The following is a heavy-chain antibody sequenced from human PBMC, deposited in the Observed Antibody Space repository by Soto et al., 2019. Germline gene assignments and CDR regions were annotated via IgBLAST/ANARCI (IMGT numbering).Heavy chain of an antibody. Sequence: QVQLQESGPGLVKPSETLSLTCTVSGGSVSSGSYYWSWIRQPPGKGLEWIGYIYYSGSTNYNPSLKSLVTISVDPAKNQFSLKLSSVTAADTAVYYCARFWGYFDYWGQGTLVTVSS. CDR2: IYYSGST. V-gene: IGHV4-61*01. CDR1: GGSVSSGSYY. J-gene: IGHJ4*02. D-gene: IGHD3-16*01. CDR3: ARFWGYFDY.